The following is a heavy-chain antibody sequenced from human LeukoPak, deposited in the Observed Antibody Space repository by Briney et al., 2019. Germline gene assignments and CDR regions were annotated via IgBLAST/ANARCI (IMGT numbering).Heavy chain of an antibody. CDR2: SGSGGST. V-gene: IGHV3-23*01. Sequence: SGSGGSTYYSDSVKGRFTISRDNSKNTLYLQVNSLRAEDTAVYYCAKEPITMIRGAPFDYWGQGTLVTVSS. J-gene: IGHJ4*02. D-gene: IGHD3-10*01. CDR3: AKEPITMIRGAPFDY.